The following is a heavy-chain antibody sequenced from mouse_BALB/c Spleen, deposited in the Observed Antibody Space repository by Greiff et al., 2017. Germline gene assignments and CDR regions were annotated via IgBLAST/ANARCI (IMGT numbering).Heavy chain of an antibody. Sequence: EVNVVESGGGLVQPGGSRKLSCAASGFTFSSFGMHWVRQAPEKGLEWVAYISSGSSTIYYADTVKGRFTISRDNPKNTLFLQMTSLRSEDTAMYYCARGPHWYFDVWGAGTTVTVSS. CDR3: ARGPHWYFDV. J-gene: IGHJ1*01. V-gene: IGHV5-17*02. CDR1: GFTFSSFG. CDR2: ISSGSSTI.